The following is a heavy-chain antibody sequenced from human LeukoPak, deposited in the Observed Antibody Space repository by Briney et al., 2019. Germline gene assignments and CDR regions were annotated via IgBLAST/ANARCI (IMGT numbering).Heavy chain of an antibody. CDR3: ARGGEYYYGSGTYYFDY. CDR2: INPNSGGT. V-gene: IGHV1-2*02. J-gene: IGHJ4*02. Sequence: ASVKVSCKAPGYTFTGYYMHWVRQAPGQGLEWMGWINPNSGGTNYAQKFQGRVTMTRDTSISTAYMELSRLRSDDTAVYYCARGGEYYYGSGTYYFDYWGQGTLVTVSS. D-gene: IGHD3-10*01. CDR1: GYTFTGYY.